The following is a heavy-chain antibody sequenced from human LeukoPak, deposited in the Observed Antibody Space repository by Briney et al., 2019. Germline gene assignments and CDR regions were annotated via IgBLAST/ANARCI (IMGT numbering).Heavy chain of an antibody. CDR3: AGAYYVGYSYGRNHYWYFDL. D-gene: IGHD5-18*01. J-gene: IGHJ2*01. CDR1: GFTFSSYS. Sequence: GSLRLSCAASGFTFSSYSMNWVRQAPGKGLEWVSSISSSSSYIYYADSVKGRFTISRDNAKNSLYLQMNSLRAEDTAVYYCAGAYYVGYSYGRNHYWYFDLWGRGTLVTVSS. V-gene: IGHV3-21*01. CDR2: ISSSSSYI.